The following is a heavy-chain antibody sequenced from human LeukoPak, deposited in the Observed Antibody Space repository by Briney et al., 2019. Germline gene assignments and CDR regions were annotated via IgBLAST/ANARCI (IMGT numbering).Heavy chain of an antibody. D-gene: IGHD6-13*01. J-gene: IGHJ3*01. V-gene: IGHV4-59*01. CDR3: ARFRMTASATAAFDL. CDR2: IYYSGST. Sequence: SETLSLTCTVSGGSISIYYWSWIRQPPGKGLEWIGYIYYSGSTNYNPSLKSRVTISVDTSKNQFSLKLSSVTAADTAVYYCARFRMTASATAAFDLWGQGTLVTVSS. CDR1: GGSISIYY.